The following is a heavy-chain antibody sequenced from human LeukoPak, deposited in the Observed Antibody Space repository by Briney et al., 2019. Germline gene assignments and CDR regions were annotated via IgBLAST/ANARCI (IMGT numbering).Heavy chain of an antibody. CDR3: ARSKSDSSGYFGH. V-gene: IGHV4-59*01. CDR1: GGSISNYY. D-gene: IGHD3-22*01. Sequence: SETLSLTCTVSGGSISNYYWSWIRQPPGKGLEWIGNIYYSGSTSYNPSLKSRVSISVDTSKNQFSLKLSSVTAADTAVYYCARSKSDSSGYFGHWGQGTLVTVSS. CDR2: IYYSGST. J-gene: IGHJ4*02.